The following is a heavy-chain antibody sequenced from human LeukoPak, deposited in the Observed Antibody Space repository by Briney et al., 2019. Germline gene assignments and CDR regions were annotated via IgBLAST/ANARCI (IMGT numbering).Heavy chain of an antibody. CDR2: IKQDGSEK. J-gene: IGHJ6*03. CDR3: ARDLVQQRLHYYYYMDV. D-gene: IGHD6-13*01. CDR1: GFTFSSYW. Sequence: GGSLRLSCAASGFTFSSYWMSWVRQAPGKGLEWVANIKQDGSEKYYVDSVKGRFTISRDNAKNSLYLQMNSLRAEDTAVYYCARDLVQQRLHYYYYMDVWGKGTTVTVSS. V-gene: IGHV3-7*03.